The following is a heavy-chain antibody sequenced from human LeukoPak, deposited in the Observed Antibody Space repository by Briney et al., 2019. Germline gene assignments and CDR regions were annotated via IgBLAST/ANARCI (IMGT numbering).Heavy chain of an antibody. CDR2: IFVGGST. J-gene: IGHJ5*02. V-gene: IGHV4-4*09. Sequence: SETLSLTCSVSGDSISNYYWNWIRQSPGKGLEWIGHIFVGGSTNHNPSLKSRVTISVDTSKNQFSLKVNSVTAADTAVYYCARRGYTYGWGWFDPWGQGTLVTVSS. CDR3: ARRGYTYGWGWFDP. CDR1: GDSISNYY. D-gene: IGHD5-18*01.